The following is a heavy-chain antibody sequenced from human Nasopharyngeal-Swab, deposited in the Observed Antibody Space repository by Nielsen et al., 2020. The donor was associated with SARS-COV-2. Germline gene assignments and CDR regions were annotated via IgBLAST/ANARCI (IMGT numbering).Heavy chain of an antibody. Sequence: GESLKISCAASGFTFSSYSMNWVRQAPGKGLEWVSSISSSSYIYYADSVKGRFTISRDNAKNSLYLQMNSLRAEDTAVYYCARDRYYGSGSFDYWGQGTLVTVSS. D-gene: IGHD3-10*01. V-gene: IGHV3-21*01. CDR3: ARDRYYGSGSFDY. CDR2: ISSSSYI. J-gene: IGHJ4*02. CDR1: GFTFSSYS.